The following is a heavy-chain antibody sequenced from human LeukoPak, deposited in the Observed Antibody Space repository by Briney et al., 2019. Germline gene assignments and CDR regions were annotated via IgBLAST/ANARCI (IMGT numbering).Heavy chain of an antibody. CDR1: GFTFDDYA. CDR2: IYHSGST. Sequence: LRLSCAASGFTFDDYAMHWIRQPPGKGLEWIGYIYHSGSTYYNPSLKSRVTISVDRSKNQFSLKLSSVTAADTAVYYCATTEGDIVVVPAAIHLDYWGQGTLVTVSS. D-gene: IGHD2-2*02. V-gene: IGHV4-30-2*01. CDR3: ATTEGDIVVVPAAIHLDY. J-gene: IGHJ4*02.